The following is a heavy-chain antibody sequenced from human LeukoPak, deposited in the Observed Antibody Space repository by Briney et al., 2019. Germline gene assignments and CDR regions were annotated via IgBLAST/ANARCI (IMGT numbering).Heavy chain of an antibody. Sequence: PGGSLRLSCAASGFTFSSYSMNWVRQAPGKGLEWVSSISRSSSYIYYADSVKGRFTISRDNAKNSLYLQMNSLRAEDTAVYYCARVLGGAAFDIWGQGTMVTVSS. CDR2: ISRSSSYI. D-gene: IGHD3-16*01. J-gene: IGHJ3*02. CDR1: GFTFSSYS. V-gene: IGHV3-21*01. CDR3: ARVLGGAAFDI.